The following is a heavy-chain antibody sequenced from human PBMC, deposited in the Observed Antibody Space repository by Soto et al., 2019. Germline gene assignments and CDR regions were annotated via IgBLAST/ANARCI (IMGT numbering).Heavy chain of an antibody. D-gene: IGHD7-27*01. CDR3: AKRRGDGYFDL. CDR1: GFTFWNFV. J-gene: IGHJ2*01. CDR2: IGGTSGST. Sequence: EVQLLESGGGLVQPGGSLRLSCAASGFTFWNFVMGWVRRAPGKGLEWVSAIGGTSGSTYYANSVKGRFTISRDNSKNTLSLQMNTLSAEDTAVYYCAKRRGDGYFDLWGRGTLVTVSS. V-gene: IGHV3-23*01.